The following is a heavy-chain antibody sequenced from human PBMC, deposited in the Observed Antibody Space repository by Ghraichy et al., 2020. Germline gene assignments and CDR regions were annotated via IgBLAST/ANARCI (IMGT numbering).Heavy chain of an antibody. V-gene: IGHV4-59*01. Sequence: SETLSLTCTVSNGSLSNDYWSWLRQPPGRGLEWIGYIHHIGNTNYNPSLQTRVSIALDPSKTQFSLTLTSVTAADSAVYYCATGTSHSTNFYYYGLDVWGQGTTVTVSS. CDR1: NGSLSNDY. CDR3: ATGTSHSTNFYYYGLDV. CDR2: IHHIGNT. J-gene: IGHJ6*02.